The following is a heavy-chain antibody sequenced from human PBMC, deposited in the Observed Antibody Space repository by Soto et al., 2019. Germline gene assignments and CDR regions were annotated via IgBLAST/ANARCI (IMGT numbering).Heavy chain of an antibody. D-gene: IGHD2-8*01. CDR1: GDSISNSRFY. J-gene: IGHJ5*02. CDR2: IYHTGNA. V-gene: IGHV4-39*07. Sequence: SETLCLTCSVSGDSISNSRFYLSWIRQPPGEGLEWIGSIYHTGNAYYNPSLKSRVTISVDTSKNQFSLKLSSVTAADTAVDYCARWWMYAPRFAPWGQGPLLTV. CDR3: ARWWMYAPRFAP.